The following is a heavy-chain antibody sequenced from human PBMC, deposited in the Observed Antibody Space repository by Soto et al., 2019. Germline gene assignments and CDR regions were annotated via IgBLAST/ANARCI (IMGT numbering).Heavy chain of an antibody. CDR1: GGSISSSSYY. V-gene: IGHV4-39*01. CDR3: ARRHRAAAGIGNWFDP. CDR2: IYYSGST. J-gene: IGHJ5*02. Sequence: SETLSLTCTVSGGSISSSSYYWGWIRQPPGKGLERIGSIYYSGSTYYNPSLKSRVTISVDTSKNQFSLKLSSVTAADTAVYYCARRHRAAAGIGNWFDPWGQGTLVTVS. D-gene: IGHD6-13*01.